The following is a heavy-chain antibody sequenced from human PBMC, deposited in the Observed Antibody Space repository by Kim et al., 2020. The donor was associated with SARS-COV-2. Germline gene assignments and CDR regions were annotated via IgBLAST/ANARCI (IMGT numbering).Heavy chain of an antibody. Sequence: SETLSLTCTVSGGSISSYYWSWIRQPPGKGLEWIGYIYYSGSTNYNTSLKSRVTISVDTSKNQFSLKLSSVTAADTAVYYCARSGSGEVVVPAEYHYYYYGMDVWGQGTTVTVSS. CDR2: IYYSGST. J-gene: IGHJ6*02. CDR1: GGSISSYY. V-gene: IGHV4-59*01. CDR3: ARSGSGEVVVPAEYHYYYYGMDV. D-gene: IGHD2-2*01.